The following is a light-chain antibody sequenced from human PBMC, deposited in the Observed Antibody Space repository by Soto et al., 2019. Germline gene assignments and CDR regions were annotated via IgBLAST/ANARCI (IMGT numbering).Light chain of an antibody. J-gene: IGLJ2*01. CDR3: SSYASSTTLV. V-gene: IGLV2-14*02. CDR2: EVN. CDR1: SSNVGSYKF. Sequence: QSVLTQPASVSGSPGQSITISCTGTSSNVGSYKFVSWYQQHPGKAPKLMIFEVNKRPSGVSNRFSGSKSGNTASLTISGLKAEDEADYYCSSYASSTTLVFGGGTKLTVL.